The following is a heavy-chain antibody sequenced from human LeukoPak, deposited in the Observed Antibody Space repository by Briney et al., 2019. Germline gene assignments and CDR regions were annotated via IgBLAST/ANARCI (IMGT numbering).Heavy chain of an antibody. CDR3: ASLSTGY. CDR1: GFTFTSYA. V-gene: IGHV3-23*01. Sequence: GSLRLSCAASGFTFTSYAMSWIRQAPGKGLEWVAAINGGGENTYYADSVKGRFTISRDNAKNSLYLQMNGLRAEDTAVYFCASLSTGYWGQGTLVTVSS. D-gene: IGHD5/OR15-5a*01. CDR2: INGGGENT. J-gene: IGHJ4*02.